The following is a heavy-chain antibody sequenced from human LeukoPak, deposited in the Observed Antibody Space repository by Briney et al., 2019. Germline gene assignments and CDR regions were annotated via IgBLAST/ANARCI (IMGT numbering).Heavy chain of an antibody. CDR3: AKLISFGIDSSGYILDY. CDR1: GFSFSVFW. Sequence: GGSLRLSCAASGFSFSVFWMHWVRQAPGKGPVWVSRIKTDGSITNYADSVKGRFTISRDNAKNTLYLQMNSLRAEDTAVYYCAKLISFGIDSSGYILDYWGQGTLVTVSS. D-gene: IGHD3-22*01. V-gene: IGHV3-74*01. CDR2: IKTDGSIT. J-gene: IGHJ4*02.